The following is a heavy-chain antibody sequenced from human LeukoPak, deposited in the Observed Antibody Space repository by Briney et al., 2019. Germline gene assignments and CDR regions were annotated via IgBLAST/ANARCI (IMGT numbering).Heavy chain of an antibody. CDR3: AKAISYSSGWTDY. Sequence: GGSLRLSCAASGFTFSSYAMSWVRQAPGKGLEWVSAISGSGGSTYYADSVKGRFTISRDNSKNTLYLQMNSLRVEDTAVYYCAKAISYSSGWTDYWGQGTLVTVSS. J-gene: IGHJ4*02. V-gene: IGHV3-23*01. CDR1: GFTFSSYA. D-gene: IGHD6-19*01. CDR2: ISGSGGST.